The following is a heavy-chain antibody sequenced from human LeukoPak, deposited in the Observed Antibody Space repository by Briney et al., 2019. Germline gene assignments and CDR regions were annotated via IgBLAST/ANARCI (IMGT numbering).Heavy chain of an antibody. J-gene: IGHJ4*02. V-gene: IGHV1-2*02. Sequence: ASVKVPCKASGYTFTGYYMHWVRQAPGQGLEWMGWINPNSGGTNYAQKFQGRVTMTRDTSISTAYMELSRLRSDDTAVYYCARVYTVVAPPDYWGQGTLVTVSS. CDR1: GYTFTGYY. CDR2: INPNSGGT. D-gene: IGHD2-15*01. CDR3: ARVYTVVAPPDY.